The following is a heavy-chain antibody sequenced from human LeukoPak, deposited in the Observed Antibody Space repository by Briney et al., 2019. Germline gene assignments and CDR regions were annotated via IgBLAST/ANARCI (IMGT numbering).Heavy chain of an antibody. V-gene: IGHV1-2*02. CDR1: GYXFTAYS. CDR2: INPNSGGT. Sequence: ASVKVSCKASGYXFTAYSMHWVRQAPGQGLEWMGWINPNSGGTDCAQRFQGRVTMTRDTSITMLYMEMSSLTPDDTAVYYCARAGYCSDGKCYTFDYWGQGTLVTVSS. D-gene: IGHD2-15*01. J-gene: IGHJ4*02. CDR3: ARAGYCSDGKCYTFDY.